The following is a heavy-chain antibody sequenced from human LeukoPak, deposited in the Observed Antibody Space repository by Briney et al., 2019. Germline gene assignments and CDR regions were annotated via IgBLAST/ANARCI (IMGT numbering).Heavy chain of an antibody. CDR2: INHSGST. J-gene: IGHJ5*02. V-gene: IGHV4-39*07. Sequence: SQTLSLTCTVSGGSISSGSYYWSWIRQPPGKGLEWIGEINHSGSTNYNPSLKSRVTISVDTSKNQFSLKLSSVTAADTAVYYCARAANVLEWFYNWFDPWGQGTLVTVSS. CDR1: GGSISSGSYY. CDR3: ARAANVLEWFYNWFDP. D-gene: IGHD3-3*01.